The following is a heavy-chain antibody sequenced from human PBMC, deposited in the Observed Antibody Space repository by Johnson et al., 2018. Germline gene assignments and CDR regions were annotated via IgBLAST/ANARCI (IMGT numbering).Heavy chain of an antibody. J-gene: IGHJ6*03. Sequence: QVQLVQSGGGVVQPGRSLRLSCAASGFSFSNYAMHWVRQAPAKGLAWVAVISHVGSNENYANSIKDRFTISRNHSKTTLFLQMSSLRAEDSAVYYSARGEPNDHYYYYYMDVWGKGTTVTVSS. CDR3: ARGEPNDHYYYYYMDV. CDR2: ISHVGSNE. V-gene: IGHV3-30*14. CDR1: GFSFSNYA. D-gene: IGHD1-1*01.